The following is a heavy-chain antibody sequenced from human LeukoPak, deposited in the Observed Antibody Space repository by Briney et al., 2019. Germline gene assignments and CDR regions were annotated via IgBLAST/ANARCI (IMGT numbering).Heavy chain of an antibody. D-gene: IGHD3-10*01. CDR2: TSYDGIHK. CDR1: GFSLGTNA. CDR3: ARGRYYGSGSPKDY. J-gene: IGHJ4*02. Sequence: GRSLRLSCTASGFSLGTNAMHWVRQAPGKGLEWVAVTSYDGIHKYYADSVKGRFTISRDNSKNTLYLQMNSLRAEDTAVYYCARGRYYGSGSPKDYWGQGTLVTVSS. V-gene: IGHV3-30-3*01.